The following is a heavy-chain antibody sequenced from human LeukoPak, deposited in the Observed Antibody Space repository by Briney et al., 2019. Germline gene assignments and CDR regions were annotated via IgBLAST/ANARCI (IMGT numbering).Heavy chain of an antibody. J-gene: IGHJ3*02. CDR2: INTNTGKP. CDR1: GYTFTTYA. CDR3: ARARSAWASDAFDI. Sequence: AAVKVSCKAAGYTFTTYAMNWVRQAPGQGLEWMGWINTNTGKPTYAQGVTGGVVFSLDRSLSTAYLQISSLQAEDTAVYYCARARSAWASDAFDIWGQGTKVTVSS. V-gene: IGHV7-4-1*02. D-gene: IGHD6-19*01.